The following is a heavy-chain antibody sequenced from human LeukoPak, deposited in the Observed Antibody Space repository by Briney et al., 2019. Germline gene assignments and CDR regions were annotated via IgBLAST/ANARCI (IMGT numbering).Heavy chain of an antibody. V-gene: IGHV4-39*01. CDR1: GGSISSTSYY. Sequence: SETLSLTCTVSGGSISSTSYYWGWIRQPPGKGLDWIFYINYSGNTYCNPSLKSRVIISVDTSKNQFSLKLNSVTAADTAVYYCARHVAYSSRFDYWGQGTLVTVSS. D-gene: IGHD6-13*01. CDR3: ARHVAYSSRFDY. CDR2: INYSGNT. J-gene: IGHJ4*02.